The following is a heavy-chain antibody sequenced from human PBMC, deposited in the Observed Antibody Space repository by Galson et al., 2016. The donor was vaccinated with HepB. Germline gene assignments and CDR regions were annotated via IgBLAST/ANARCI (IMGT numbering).Heavy chain of an antibody. CDR1: GYTFISYG. Sequence: SVKVSCKASGYTFISYGISWVRQAPGQGLEWMGWISAYNGNTKYGHRLEGRVTMTTDRSTSTAHMELRSLRSDDTAMYYCARDPASADNFYYYGMDVWGHGTTVTVSS. V-gene: IGHV1-18*01. D-gene: IGHD6-25*01. J-gene: IGHJ6*02. CDR3: ARDPASADNFYYYGMDV. CDR2: ISAYNGNT.